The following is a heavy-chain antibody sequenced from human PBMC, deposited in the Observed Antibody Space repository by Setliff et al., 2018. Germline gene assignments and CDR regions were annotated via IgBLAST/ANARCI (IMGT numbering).Heavy chain of an antibody. Sequence: GESLKISCAASGFSFSGSAVYWVRQASVKGLEWIGRIRGRTDNYATAYAASVRGRFTISRDDSKNTAYLQMNSLKAEDTAVYYCTFARDGYDVFDIWGQGTMVTVSS. CDR3: TFARDGYDVFDI. D-gene: IGHD5-18*01. V-gene: IGHV3-73*01. CDR1: GFSFSGSA. J-gene: IGHJ3*02. CDR2: IRGRTDNYAT.